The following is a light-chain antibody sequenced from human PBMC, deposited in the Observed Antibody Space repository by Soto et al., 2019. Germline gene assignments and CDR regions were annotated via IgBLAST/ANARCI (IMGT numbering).Light chain of an antibody. V-gene: IGKV3-20*01. Sequence: PGERATLSCRASQSVSSSYLAWYQQKPGQAPRLLIYDASTRATGIPDRFSGSGSGTDFTLTISRLEPEDFAVYYCQKYGSSPPFTFGPGTKVDIK. CDR1: QSVSSSY. J-gene: IGKJ3*01. CDR2: DAS. CDR3: QKYGSSPPFT.